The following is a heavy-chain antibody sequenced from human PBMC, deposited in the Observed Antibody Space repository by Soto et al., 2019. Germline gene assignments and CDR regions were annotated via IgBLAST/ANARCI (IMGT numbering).Heavy chain of an antibody. CDR3: ASEMVRGVIIPRGY. J-gene: IGHJ4*02. Sequence: ASVKVSCKASGYAFTGYYMHWVRQAPGQGLEWMGWINPNSGGTNYAQKFQGRVTMTRDTSISTAYMELSRLRSDDTAVYYCASEMVRGVIIPRGYWGQGTLVTVSS. CDR2: INPNSGGT. CDR1: GYAFTGYY. V-gene: IGHV1-2*02. D-gene: IGHD3-10*01.